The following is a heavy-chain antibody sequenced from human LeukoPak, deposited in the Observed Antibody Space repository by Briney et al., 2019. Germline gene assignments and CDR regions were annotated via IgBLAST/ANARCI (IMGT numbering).Heavy chain of an antibody. V-gene: IGHV3-21*01. CDR3: ARDMAPERAWGPFDY. CDR1: GFTFSSYS. J-gene: IGHJ4*02. D-gene: IGHD1-14*01. Sequence: GGSLRPSCAASGFTFSSYSMNWVRQAPGKGLEWVSSISSSSSYIYYADSVKGRFTISRGNAKNSLYLQMNSLRAEDTAVYYCARDMAPERAWGPFDYWGQGTLVTVSS. CDR2: ISSSSSYI.